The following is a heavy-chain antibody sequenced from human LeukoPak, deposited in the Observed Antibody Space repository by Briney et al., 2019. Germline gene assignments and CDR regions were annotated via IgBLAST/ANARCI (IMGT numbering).Heavy chain of an antibody. Sequence: GGSLRLSCAASGFTLSSYAKQWVRQAPGKGLEYVSAISSNGGSTYYANSGKGRFNIYRDSSKNTLCLQMGSLRAEDMAVYYCASFSIAVAGTRGAFDIWGQGTMVTVSS. J-gene: IGHJ3*02. D-gene: IGHD6-19*01. CDR1: GFTLSSYA. CDR3: ASFSIAVAGTRGAFDI. V-gene: IGHV3-64*01. CDR2: ISSNGGST.